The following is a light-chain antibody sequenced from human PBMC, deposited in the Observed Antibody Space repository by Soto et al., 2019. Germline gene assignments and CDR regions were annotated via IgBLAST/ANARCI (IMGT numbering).Light chain of an antibody. V-gene: IGKV3D-20*01. CDR2: DAS. Sequence: PGERAPFFWGASQRGTSSYLAWYQQRPGQAPRLLIHDASTMATGIPDRFSGSGSGTDFTLTISRLEPEDFAVYFCQQDANSPWTFGQGTKVDIK. J-gene: IGKJ1*01. CDR1: QRGTSSY. CDR3: QQDANSPWT.